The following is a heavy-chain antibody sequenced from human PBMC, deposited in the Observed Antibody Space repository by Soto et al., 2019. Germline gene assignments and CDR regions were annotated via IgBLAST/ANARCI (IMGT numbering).Heavy chain of an antibody. CDR3: ARSKDDYRDLTSDY. V-gene: IGHV4-59*01. CDR1: GGSISSYY. D-gene: IGHD4-17*01. Sequence: SETLSLTCTVSGGSISSYYWSWIRQPPGKGLEWIGYIYYSGSTNYNPSLKSRVTISVDTSKNQFSLKLSSVTAADTAVYYCARSKDDYRDLTSDYWGQGTLVTVSS. J-gene: IGHJ4*02. CDR2: IYYSGST.